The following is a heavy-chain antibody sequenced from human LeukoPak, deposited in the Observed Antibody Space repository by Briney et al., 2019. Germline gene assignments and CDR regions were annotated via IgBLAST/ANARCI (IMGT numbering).Heavy chain of an antibody. CDR3: ARDGGGEWLLYRNWFDP. CDR2: ISGSGNGGSI. V-gene: IGHV3-64*04. D-gene: IGHD3-3*01. J-gene: IGHJ5*02. CDR1: GFVFSIYT. Sequence: GGSLRLSCSASGFVFSIYTMYWVRQAPGKGPEYVSTISGSGNGGSIYYADSVKGRFTISRDDSKSILYLQMNSLRAEDTAVYYCARDGGGEWLLYRNWFDPWGQGTLVTVSS.